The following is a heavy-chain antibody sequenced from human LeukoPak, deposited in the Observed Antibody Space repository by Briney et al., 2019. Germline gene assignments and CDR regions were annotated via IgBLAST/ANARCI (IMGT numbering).Heavy chain of an antibody. Sequence: AGSLTLSCAASGFTFSSYAMHWVRQAPGKGLEWVAVISYDGSNKYYADSVKGRFTISRDNSKNTLYLQMNSLRAEDTAVYYCARDSHSSGWYGDWFDPWGQGTLVTVSS. CDR3: ARDSHSSGWYGDWFDP. D-gene: IGHD6-19*01. J-gene: IGHJ5*02. CDR1: GFTFSSYA. CDR2: ISYDGSNK. V-gene: IGHV3-30-3*01.